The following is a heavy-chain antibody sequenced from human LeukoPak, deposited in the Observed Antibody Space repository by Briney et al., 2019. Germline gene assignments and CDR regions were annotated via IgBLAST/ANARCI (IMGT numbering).Heavy chain of an antibody. CDR3: ARAWGTGSSSSRPLGY. CDR2: IIPIFGTA. CDR1: GGTFSSYA. Sequence: ASVKVSCKASGGTFSSYAISWVRQAPGQGLEWMGGIIPIFGTANYARKFQGRVTITADKSTSTAYMELSSLRSEDTAVYYCARAWGTGSSSSRPLGYWGQGTLVTVSS. V-gene: IGHV1-69*06. D-gene: IGHD6-6*01. J-gene: IGHJ4*02.